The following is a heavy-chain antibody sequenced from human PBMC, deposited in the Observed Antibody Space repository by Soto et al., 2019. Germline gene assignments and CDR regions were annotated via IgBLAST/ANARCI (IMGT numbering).Heavy chain of an antibody. CDR3: VRENGNSNAYYFDS. CDR2: VHSASNT. Sequence: VQLVESGGGLVKPGGSLRLSCAASGFTFSDSYMSWIRQAPGKGLEWVAGVHSASNTYYADSVKGRFTISRDTSQNTLYLRLTSLRVDDTAVYYCVRENGNSNAYYFDSWGQGTLVTVSS. V-gene: IGHV3-66*01. CDR1: GFTFSDSY. D-gene: IGHD2-8*01. J-gene: IGHJ4*02.